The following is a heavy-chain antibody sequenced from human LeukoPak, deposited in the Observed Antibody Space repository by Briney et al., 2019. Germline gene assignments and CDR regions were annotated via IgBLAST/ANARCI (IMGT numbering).Heavy chain of an antibody. V-gene: IGHV3-9*01. Sequence: GRSLRLSCAASGFTFDDYAMHWVRQAPGKGLEWVSGISWNSGSIGYADSVKGRFTISRDNAKNSLYLQMNSLIAEDTALYYCAKDISYGSGSYGFDYWGQGTLVTVSS. J-gene: IGHJ4*02. CDR2: ISWNSGSI. CDR1: GFTFDDYA. D-gene: IGHD3-10*01. CDR3: AKDISYGSGSYGFDY.